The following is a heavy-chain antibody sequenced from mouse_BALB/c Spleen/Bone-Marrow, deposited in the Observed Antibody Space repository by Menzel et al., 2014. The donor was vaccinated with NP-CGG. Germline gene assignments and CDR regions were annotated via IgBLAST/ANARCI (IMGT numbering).Heavy chain of an antibody. J-gene: IGHJ2*01. V-gene: IGHV1-14*01. Sequence: EVQLQQSGPELVKPGASVKMSCKASGNTFTSYVMHWVKQKPGQGLEWIGYINPYNDGTKYNEKFKGMATLTSDRSSSTAYMELSSLTSEDSAVYYCAKGGNYRYDFDYWGQGTTLTVSS. D-gene: IGHD2-14*01. CDR1: GNTFTSYV. CDR3: AKGGNYRYDFDY. CDR2: INPYNDGT.